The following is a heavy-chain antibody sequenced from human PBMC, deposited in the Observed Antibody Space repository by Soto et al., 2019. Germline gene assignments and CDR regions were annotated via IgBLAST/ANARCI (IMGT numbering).Heavy chain of an antibody. CDR2: ISGSGGST. CDR3: AKDMVATTSYDY. J-gene: IGHJ4*02. Sequence: PGGSLRLSCAASGFTFSSYAMSWVRQAPGKGLEWVSAISGSGGSTYYADSVKGRFTISRDNSKNTLYLLMNSLRAEDTAVYYCAKDMVATTSYDYWGQGTLVTVSS. D-gene: IGHD5-12*01. V-gene: IGHV3-23*01. CDR1: GFTFSSYA.